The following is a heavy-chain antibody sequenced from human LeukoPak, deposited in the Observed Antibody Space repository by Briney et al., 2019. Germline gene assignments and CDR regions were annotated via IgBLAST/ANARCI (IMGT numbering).Heavy chain of an antibody. Sequence: SVKVSCKASGGTFSSYAISWVRQAPGQGLEWMGGIIPIFGTANYAQKFQGRVTITADESTSTAYMELSSLRSEDTAVYYCATYAAAGTGAHFDYWGQGTLVTVSS. CDR2: IIPIFGTA. CDR3: ATYAAAGTGAHFDY. V-gene: IGHV1-69*13. CDR1: GGTFSSYA. J-gene: IGHJ4*02. D-gene: IGHD6-13*01.